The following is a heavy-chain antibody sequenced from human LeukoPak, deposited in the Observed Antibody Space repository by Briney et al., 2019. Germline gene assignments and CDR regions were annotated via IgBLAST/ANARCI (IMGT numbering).Heavy chain of an antibody. Sequence: PGGSLRLSCAASEFTVSNNYMSWVRQAPGKGLEWVSVIFSSGETNYANSVRGRFTISRDNSKNTLNLQMNSLRAEDTAIYYGARDGPTGYRGGWHPCWGQGTLVIVSS. CDR2: IFSSGET. CDR3: ARDGPTGYRGGWHPC. D-gene: IGHD6-19*01. CDR1: EFTVSNNY. J-gene: IGHJ4*02. V-gene: IGHV3-66*01.